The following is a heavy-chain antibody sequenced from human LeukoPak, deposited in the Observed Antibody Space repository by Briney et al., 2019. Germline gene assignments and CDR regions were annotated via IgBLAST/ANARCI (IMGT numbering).Heavy chain of an antibody. J-gene: IGHJ4*02. CDR1: GGSISSYY. CDR2: IYYSGST. Sequence: SETLSLTCTVSGGSISSYYWNWIRQPPGKGLEWIGYIYYSGSTNYNPSLKSRVTISVDTAKNQFSLKLSSVTAADSAVYYCARGADSSGYYSIFYFDYWGQGTLVTVSS. CDR3: ARGADSSGYYSIFYFDY. D-gene: IGHD3-22*01. V-gene: IGHV4-59*01.